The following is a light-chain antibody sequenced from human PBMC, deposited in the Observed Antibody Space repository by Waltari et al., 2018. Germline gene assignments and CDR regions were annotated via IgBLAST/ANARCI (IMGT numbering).Light chain of an antibody. J-gene: IGLJ3*02. CDR1: SGRIAGKY. V-gene: IGLV6-57*02. CDR3: QSSDTSARWV. CDR2: EDD. Sequence: NFMLTQPHSVSESPGKTVTLSCTVASGRIAGKYVQWDQQPPGSAPTTVIYEDDQRPSGVPDRFSGSIDRSSNSASLTISGLKTDDEADYYCQSSDTSARWVVGGGTRLTVL.